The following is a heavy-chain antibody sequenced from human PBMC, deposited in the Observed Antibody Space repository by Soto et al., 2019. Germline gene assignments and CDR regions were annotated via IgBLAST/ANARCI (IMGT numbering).Heavy chain of an antibody. Sequence: QVHLGQSGAEVQKPGSSVKVSCKASGGTFSTSGSSWVRQATGQGLEWVGRFVPLLGTPTYAQRFQGRVTITADASTSTAYMELSSLRSEDTAVYYCAREFSSGWAGYWGQGTLVAVSS. CDR3: AREFSSGWAGY. J-gene: IGHJ4*02. CDR2: FVPLLGTP. CDR1: GGTFSTSG. V-gene: IGHV1-69*01. D-gene: IGHD6-19*01.